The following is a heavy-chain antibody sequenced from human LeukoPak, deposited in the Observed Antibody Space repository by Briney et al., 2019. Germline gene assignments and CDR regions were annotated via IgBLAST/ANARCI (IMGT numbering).Heavy chain of an antibody. CDR1: GGSISSYY. J-gene: IGHJ4*02. D-gene: IGHD3-22*01. V-gene: IGHV4-4*07. Sequence: SETLSLTCTVSGGSISSYYWSWIRQPAGKGLEWIGRIYTSGSTNYNPSLKSRVTISVDTSKNQFSLKLSSVTAADTAVYYCARGTYYYDSSGYYYSRELDYWGQGTLVTVSS. CDR3: ARGTYYYDSSGYYYSRELDY. CDR2: IYTSGST.